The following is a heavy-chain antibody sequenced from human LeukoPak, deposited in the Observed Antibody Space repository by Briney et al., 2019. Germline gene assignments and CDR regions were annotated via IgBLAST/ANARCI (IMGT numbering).Heavy chain of an antibody. CDR2: INPNSGGT. V-gene: IGHV1-2*02. CDR1: GYTFTGYY. D-gene: IGHD3-3*01. Sequence: ASVKVSRKASGYTFTGYYMHWVRQAPGQGLEWMGWINPNSGGTNYAQNFQGRVTMTRDTSISTAYMDLSRLRSDDTAVYYCARHGRFYDAFDIWGQGTMVTVSS. CDR3: ARHGRFYDAFDI. J-gene: IGHJ3*02.